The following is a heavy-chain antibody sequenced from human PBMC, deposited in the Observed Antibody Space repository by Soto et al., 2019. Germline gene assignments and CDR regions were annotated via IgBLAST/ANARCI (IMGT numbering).Heavy chain of an antibody. Sequence: ASVKVSCKASGYTFTSYDINWVRQATGQGLEWMGWMNPNSGNTGYAQKFQGRVTMTRNTSISTAYMELSSLRSEDTAVYYCAIVVPAAMAPSYYYYIDVWGKGTTVTVSS. J-gene: IGHJ6*03. CDR3: AIVVPAAMAPSYYYYIDV. V-gene: IGHV1-8*01. CDR1: GYTFTSYD. D-gene: IGHD2-2*01. CDR2: MNPNSGNT.